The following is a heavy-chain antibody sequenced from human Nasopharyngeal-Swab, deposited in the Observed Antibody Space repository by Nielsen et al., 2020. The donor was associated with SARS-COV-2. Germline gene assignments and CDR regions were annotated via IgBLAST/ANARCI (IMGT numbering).Heavy chain of an antibody. Sequence: ASVKVSCKASGYTFTSYDINWVRQATGQGLEWMGWMNPNSGNTGYAQKFQGRVTMTRDTSISTAYMELSRLRSDDTAVYYCATTLQWLVTNWFDPWGQGTLVTVSS. CDR2: MNPNSGNT. V-gene: IGHV1-8*01. D-gene: IGHD6-19*01. CDR1: GYTFTSYD. J-gene: IGHJ5*02. CDR3: ATTLQWLVTNWFDP.